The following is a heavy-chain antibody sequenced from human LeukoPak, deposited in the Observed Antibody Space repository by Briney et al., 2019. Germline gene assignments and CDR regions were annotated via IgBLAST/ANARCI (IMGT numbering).Heavy chain of an antibody. V-gene: IGHV3-48*01. J-gene: IGHJ4*02. Sequence: GGSLRLSCAASGFSFSTSSMNWVRQAPGKGLEWVSYIRSSSATIYYADSVKGRFTISRDNAKNSLYLQMSSLRAEDTAVYFCARDSRSHCGTDACYSPYFDYWGQGVLVTVSS. CDR2: IRSSSATI. CDR3: ARDSRSHCGTDACYSPYFDY. CDR1: GFSFSTSS. D-gene: IGHD2-2*02.